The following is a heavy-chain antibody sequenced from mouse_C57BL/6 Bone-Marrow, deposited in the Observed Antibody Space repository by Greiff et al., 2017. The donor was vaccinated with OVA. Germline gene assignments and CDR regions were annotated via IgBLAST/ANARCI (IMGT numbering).Heavy chain of an antibody. CDR3: ARFSTGDWFAY. J-gene: IGHJ3*01. CDR2: IWWDDDK. D-gene: IGHD2-1*01. V-gene: IGHV8-8*01. CDR1: GFSLSTFGMG. Sequence: QVTLKVSGPGILQPSQTLSLTCSFSGFSLSTFGMGVGWIRQPSGKGLVWLAHIWWDDDKYYKPALKSGTTISKDTSKNQVFLKIANVDTADTATYYWARFSTGDWFAYWGQGTLVTVSA.